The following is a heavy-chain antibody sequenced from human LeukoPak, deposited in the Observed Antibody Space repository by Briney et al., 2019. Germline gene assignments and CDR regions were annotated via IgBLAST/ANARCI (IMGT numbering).Heavy chain of an antibody. CDR1: GFTFSNYA. CDR2: ISYDGS. CDR3: ARDRDRDIIGDGMDV. J-gene: IGHJ6*04. D-gene: IGHD2-15*01. V-gene: IGHV3-30-3*01. Sequence: GGSLRLSCAASGFTFSNYAMYWVRQAPGKGLEWAAVISYDGSNADSVKGRFTISRDNSKNTLYLQMSSLRAEDTAVYYCARDRDRDIIGDGMDVWAKGTTVTVSS.